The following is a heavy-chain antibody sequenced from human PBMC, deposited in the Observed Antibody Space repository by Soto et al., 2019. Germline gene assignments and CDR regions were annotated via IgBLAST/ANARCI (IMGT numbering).Heavy chain of an antibody. Sequence: GGSLRLSCAASGFTFSLYSMIWVRPAPWKGLEWVASITSSSSYIYYEDSLKGRFTISRDNAKNSLFLQLDSRRAEDTAVYFCVRARSTDSRPDYWGQGTLVTVSS. D-gene: IGHD3-22*01. V-gene: IGHV3-21*01. J-gene: IGHJ4*02. CDR2: ITSSSSYI. CDR1: GFTFSLYS. CDR3: VRARSTDSRPDY.